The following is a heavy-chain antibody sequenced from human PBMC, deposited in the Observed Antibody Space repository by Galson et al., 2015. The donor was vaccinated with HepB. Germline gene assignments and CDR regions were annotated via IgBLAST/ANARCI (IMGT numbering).Heavy chain of an antibody. CDR2: IRSKMSNYAT. CDR3: LTLGDFSGYGSR. J-gene: IGHJ1*01. D-gene: IGHD2-2*01. V-gene: IGHV3-73*01. CDR1: GFSFSASA. Sequence: SLRLSCAASGFSFSASAIHWVRQASGKGPEWVGRIRSKMSNYATEYVPSLKGRFTISRDDSKNTAYLHMNSLKTEDTAVYYCLTLGDFSGYGSRWGRGTPVTVSS.